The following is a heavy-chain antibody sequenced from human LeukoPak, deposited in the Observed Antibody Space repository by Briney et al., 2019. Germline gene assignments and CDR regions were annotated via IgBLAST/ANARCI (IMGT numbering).Heavy chain of an antibody. CDR1: GFPVNKYE. CDR3: VRGRLLRSTKYFDY. Sequence: GGSLRLSCAASGFPVNKYEMHWVRQAPGEGLEWVSYIDAGATSTNYADSVWGRFTLSRDNAQSSVHLQMNSLRDEDTAVYYCVRGRLLRSTKYFDYWGQGALVTVSS. CDR2: IDAGATST. V-gene: IGHV3-48*03. J-gene: IGHJ4*02. D-gene: IGHD2-21*02.